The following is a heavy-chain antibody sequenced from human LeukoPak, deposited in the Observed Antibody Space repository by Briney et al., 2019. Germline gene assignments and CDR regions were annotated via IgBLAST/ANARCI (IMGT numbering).Heavy chain of an antibody. CDR1: GFTFNNYG. J-gene: IGHJ4*02. Sequence: PGGSLRLSCAASGFTFNNYGMHWVRQAPGKGLDWVAFIRYDGSNKYYADSVKGRFTISRDNSKNTLYLQMNSLRAEDTAVYYCAKISAAGSDYWGQGTLVTVSS. CDR2: IRYDGSNK. V-gene: IGHV3-30*02. CDR3: AKISAAGSDY. D-gene: IGHD6-13*01.